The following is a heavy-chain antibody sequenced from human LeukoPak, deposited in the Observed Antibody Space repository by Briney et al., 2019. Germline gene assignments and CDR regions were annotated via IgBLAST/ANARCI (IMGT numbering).Heavy chain of an antibody. D-gene: IGHD3-22*01. V-gene: IGHV3-30*19. J-gene: IGHJ4*02. CDR3: ARAESHDRTHYDY. CDR1: GFTFNTYD. CDR2: ISYDGSNK. Sequence: PGGSLRLSCAASGFTFNTYDMHWVRQAPGEGLEWVAVISYDGSNKYYADSVKGRFTISRDNSKNTLYLQMNSLRAEDTAVYYCARAESHDRTHYDYWGQGTLVTVSS.